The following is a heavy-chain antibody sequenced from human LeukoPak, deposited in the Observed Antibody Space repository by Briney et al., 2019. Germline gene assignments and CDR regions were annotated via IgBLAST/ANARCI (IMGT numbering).Heavy chain of an antibody. J-gene: IGHJ3*02. D-gene: IGHD3-22*01. CDR3: ARQLDYCDSSGYSDAFDI. CDR1: GFSFSSYW. Sequence: PGGSLRLSCAASGFSFSSYWMHWVRQAPGRGLVWVSYISSSGSTIYYADSVKGRFTISRDNAKNSLYLQMNSLRAEDTAVYYCARQLDYCDSSGYSDAFDIWGQGTSGTVSS. V-gene: IGHV3-48*04. CDR2: ISSSGSTI.